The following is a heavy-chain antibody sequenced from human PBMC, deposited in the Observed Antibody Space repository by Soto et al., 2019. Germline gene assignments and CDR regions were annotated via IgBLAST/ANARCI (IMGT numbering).Heavy chain of an antibody. CDR2: IYYSGSI. CDR3: ARVVGATSPYYFDY. D-gene: IGHD1-26*01. V-gene: IGHV4-39*01. CDR1: GGSISSSSYY. Sequence: PSETLSLTCTVSGGSISSSSYYWGWIRQPPGKGLEWIGSIYYSGSIYYNPSLKSRVTISVDTSKNQFSLKLSSVTAADTAVYYCARVVGATSPYYFDYWGQGTLVTVSS. J-gene: IGHJ4*02.